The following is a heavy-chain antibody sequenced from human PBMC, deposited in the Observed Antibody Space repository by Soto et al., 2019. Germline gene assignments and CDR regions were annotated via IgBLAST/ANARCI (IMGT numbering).Heavy chain of an antibody. V-gene: IGHV3-23*01. CDR1: GFTFSSYA. D-gene: IGHD3-22*01. J-gene: IGHJ4*02. CDR2: ISGSGGST. Sequence: GGSLRLSCAASGFTFSSYAMSWVRQAPGKGLEWVSAISGSGGSTYYADTVKGRFTISRDNSKNTLYLQMNSPRAEDTAVYYCAKHDSSGYYSSYFDYWGQGTLVTVSS. CDR3: AKHDSSGYYSSYFDY.